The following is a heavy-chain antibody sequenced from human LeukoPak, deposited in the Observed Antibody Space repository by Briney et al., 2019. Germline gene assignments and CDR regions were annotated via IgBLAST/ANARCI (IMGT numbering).Heavy chain of an antibody. Sequence: GGSLRLSCAASGFTVSSNYMSWVRQAPGKGLEWVSVIYSDGSTYYADSVKGRFTISRDNSKNTLYLQMNSLRAEDTAVYYCATSIGYYSDGKFDYWGQGTLVTVSS. V-gene: IGHV3-53*01. CDR3: ATSIGYYSDGKFDY. J-gene: IGHJ4*02. D-gene: IGHD3-22*01. CDR2: IYSDGST. CDR1: GFTVSSNY.